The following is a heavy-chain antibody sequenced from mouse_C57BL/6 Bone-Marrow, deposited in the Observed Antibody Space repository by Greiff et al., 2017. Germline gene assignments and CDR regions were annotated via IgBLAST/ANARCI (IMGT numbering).Heavy chain of an antibody. CDR3: AGYPYDYGCGYYYAMDY. CDR1: GYTFTSYG. V-gene: IGHV1-81*01. Sequence: QVQLQQSGAELVRPGASVKLSCKASGYTFTSYGISWVKQRTGQGLEWIGEIYPRSGNTYYNEKFKGKATLTADKSSSTAYMELRSLTSEDSAVYFCAGYPYDYGCGYYYAMDYWGQGTSVTVSS. J-gene: IGHJ4*01. D-gene: IGHD1-1*01. CDR2: IYPRSGNT.